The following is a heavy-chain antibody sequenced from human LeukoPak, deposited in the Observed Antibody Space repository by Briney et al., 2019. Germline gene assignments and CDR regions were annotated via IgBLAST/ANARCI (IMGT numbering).Heavy chain of an antibody. CDR3: ARSRGRSGIPYFFDY. V-gene: IGHV3-11*06. J-gene: IGHJ4*02. Sequence: GSLRLSCAASEFTFSDYYMSWIRQAPGKGLECISYISSSSTYTNYADSVKGRFSISRDNAKNSLYLQMNSLRAGDTAVYFCARSRGRSGIPYFFDYWGQGTLVTVSS. D-gene: IGHD2-15*01. CDR1: EFTFSDYY. CDR2: ISSSSTYT.